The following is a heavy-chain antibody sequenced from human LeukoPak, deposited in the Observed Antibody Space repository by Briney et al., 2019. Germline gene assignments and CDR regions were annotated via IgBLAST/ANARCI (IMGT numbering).Heavy chain of an antibody. V-gene: IGHV1-18*01. D-gene: IGHD6-19*01. J-gene: IGHJ6*04. CDR3: ARNSSDWYGYMDV. CDR2: VSTYNGYA. Sequence: ASVKVSCKASGYTFTSNGISWVRQAPGQGLELMGWVSTYNGYANYAHKLQGRGAMTTETSPSTAYMELRSMRSDDTAVYYCARNSSDWYGYMDVWGKGTTVTVSS. CDR1: GYTFTSNG.